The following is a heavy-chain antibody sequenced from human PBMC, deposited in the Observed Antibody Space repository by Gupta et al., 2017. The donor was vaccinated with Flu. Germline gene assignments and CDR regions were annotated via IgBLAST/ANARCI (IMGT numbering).Heavy chain of an antibody. CDR3: ARSWDTTVFPIDY. J-gene: IGHJ4*02. CDR2: ISSSSSYI. CDR1: GFTFSSYS. V-gene: IGHV3-21*01. D-gene: IGHD1-1*01. Sequence: EVQLVESGGGLVKPGGSLRLSCAGSGFTFSSYSMNWVRQAPGKGLEWVASISSSSSYIYYRDSVKGRFTISRDNAKNSLYLQMNSLRAEDTAVYYCARSWDTTVFPIDYWGQGTLVTASS.